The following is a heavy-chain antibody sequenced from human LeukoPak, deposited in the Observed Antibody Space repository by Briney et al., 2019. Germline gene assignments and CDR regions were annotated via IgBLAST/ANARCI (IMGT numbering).Heavy chain of an antibody. CDR3: AREPSGTGYYDSSGYCPSLYFQH. CDR2: ISSSGSTI. D-gene: IGHD3-22*01. CDR1: GFTFSDYY. Sequence: GGSLRLSCAASGFTFSDYYMSWIRQAPGKGLEWVSYISSSGSTIYYADSVKGRFTISRDNAKNSLYLQMNSLRAEDTAVYYCAREPSGTGYYDSSGYCPSLYFQHWGQGTLVTVSS. V-gene: IGHV3-11*04. J-gene: IGHJ1*01.